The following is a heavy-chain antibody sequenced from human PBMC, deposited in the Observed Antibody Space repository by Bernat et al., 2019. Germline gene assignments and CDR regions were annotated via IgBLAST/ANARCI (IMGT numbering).Heavy chain of an antibody. J-gene: IGHJ4*02. V-gene: IGHV3-30*18. D-gene: IGHD2-15*01. CDR3: AKGPYCSGGSCYSNSFDY. CDR1: GFTFSSYG. CDR2: ISYDGGNK. Sequence: QVQLVESGGGVVQPGRSLRLSCAASGFTFSSYGMHWVRQAPGKGLEWVAVISYDGGNKYYADSVKGRFTISRDNAKNSLYLQMNSLRAEDTALYYCAKGPYCSGGSCYSNSFDYWGQGTLVTVSS.